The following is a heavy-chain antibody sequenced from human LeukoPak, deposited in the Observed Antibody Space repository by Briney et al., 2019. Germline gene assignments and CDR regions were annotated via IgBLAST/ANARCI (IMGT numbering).Heavy chain of an antibody. D-gene: IGHD6-13*01. J-gene: IGHJ4*02. CDR2: IYYSGST. CDR3: ASGYSSSWPLFDY. CDR1: GGSISSSSYY. Sequence: KPSETLSLTCTVSGGSISSSSYYWGWIRQPPGKGLEWIGSIYYSGSTYYNPSLKSRVTISVDTSKNQFSLKLSSVTAADTAVYYCASGYSSSWPLFDYWGQGTLVTVSS. V-gene: IGHV4-39*01.